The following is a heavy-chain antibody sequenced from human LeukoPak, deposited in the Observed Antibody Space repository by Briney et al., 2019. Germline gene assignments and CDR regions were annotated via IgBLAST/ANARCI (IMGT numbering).Heavy chain of an antibody. Sequence: GASVKVSCKASGGSFIRYAISWVRQAPGQGLEWMGGIIPIFGTANYAQKFQGRVTITADESTRTAYMELRTLRSEDTAIYYCARGSGKTGGYYYVYWGRGTPVTVSS. CDR3: ARGSGKTGGYYYVY. J-gene: IGHJ4*02. V-gene: IGHV1-69*13. D-gene: IGHD3-22*01. CDR1: GGSFIRYA. CDR2: IIPIFGTA.